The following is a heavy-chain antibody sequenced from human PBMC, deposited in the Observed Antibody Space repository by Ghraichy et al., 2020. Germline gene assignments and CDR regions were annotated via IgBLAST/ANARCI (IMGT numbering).Heavy chain of an antibody. J-gene: IGHJ4*02. D-gene: IGHD4-17*01. CDR1: GGSISSYY. V-gene: IGHV4-59*01. CDR3: ARVMRTTVTYYFDY. Sequence: SETLSLTCTVSGGSISSYYWSWIRQPPGKGLEWIGYIYYSGSTNYNPSLKSRVTISVDTSKNQFSLKLSSVTAADTAVYYCARVMRTTVTYYFDYWGQGTLVTVSS. CDR2: IYYSGST.